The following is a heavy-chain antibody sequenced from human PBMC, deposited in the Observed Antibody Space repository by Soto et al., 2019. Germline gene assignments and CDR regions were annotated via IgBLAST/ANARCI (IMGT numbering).Heavy chain of an antibody. CDR3: VRVYLSSGWSKVDY. Sequence: EVQLVESGGGLVQPGGSLRLSCAASGFTFSNYWMHWVRQSPGKWLVCVSRIKSDGSTTSYADSVKGRFTISRDNAKNTLYLEMNSLRAKDTAVYYCVRVYLSSGWSKVDYWVQGTLVTVSS. V-gene: IGHV3-74*02. CDR1: GFTFSNYW. D-gene: IGHD6-19*01. CDR2: IKSDGSTT. J-gene: IGHJ4*02.